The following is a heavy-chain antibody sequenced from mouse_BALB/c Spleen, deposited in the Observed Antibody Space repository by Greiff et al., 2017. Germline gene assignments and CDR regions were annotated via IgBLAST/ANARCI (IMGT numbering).Heavy chain of an antibody. Sequence: EVNLVESGGGLVKPGGSLKLSCAASGFTFSSYAMSWVRQTPEKRLEWVATISSGGSYTYYPDSVKGRFTISRDNAKNTLYLQMSSLRSEDTAMYYCARGTTDDAMDYWGQGTSVTVSS. J-gene: IGHJ4*01. CDR3: ARGTTDDAMDY. D-gene: IGHD1-1*01. CDR2: ISSGGSYT. V-gene: IGHV5-9-3*01. CDR1: GFTFSSYA.